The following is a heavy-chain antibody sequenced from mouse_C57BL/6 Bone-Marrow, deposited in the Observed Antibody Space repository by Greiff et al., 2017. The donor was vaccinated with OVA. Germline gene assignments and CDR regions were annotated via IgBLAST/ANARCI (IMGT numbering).Heavy chain of an antibody. CDR1: GYTFTDYE. V-gene: IGHV1-15*01. D-gene: IGHD1-1*01. CDR3: TRNGSSYELDY. Sequence: QVQLQQSGAELVRPGASVTLSCKASGYTFTDYEMHWVKQTPVHGLEWIGAIDPETGGTAYNQKFKGKAILTADKSSSTAYMELRSLTSEDSAVYYCTRNGSSYELDYWGQGTTLTVSS. CDR2: IDPETGGT. J-gene: IGHJ2*01.